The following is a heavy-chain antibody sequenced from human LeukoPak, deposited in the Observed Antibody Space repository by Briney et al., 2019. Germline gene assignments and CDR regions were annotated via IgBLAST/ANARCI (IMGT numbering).Heavy chain of an antibody. J-gene: IGHJ6*02. CDR2: ISRGGDYI. D-gene: IGHD6-19*01. CDR1: GFTFSSFT. Sequence: GGSLRLSCAASGFTFSSFTMNWVRQAPGQGLEWVSCISRGGDYIYYADSVRGRFTISRDNAKKTVHLQMNSLRAEDTAVYYCAREEDSSATRTSYGMDVWGQGTAVTVSS. CDR3: AREEDSSATRTSYGMDV. V-gene: IGHV3-21*01.